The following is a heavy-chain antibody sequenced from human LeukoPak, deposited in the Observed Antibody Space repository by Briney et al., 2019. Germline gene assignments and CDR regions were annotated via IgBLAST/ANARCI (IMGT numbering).Heavy chain of an antibody. CDR1: GFTFDDYG. D-gene: IGHD2-15*01. CDR2: IKWNGGRT. CDR3: VKETCTARSCYVDFIYYYGMDV. Sequence: GGSLRLSCAASGFTFDDYGMNWVRQAPGRGLEWVSAIKWNGGRTGYADAVKGRFTISRDNAKNSLYLQMNSLRAEDTALYYCVKETCTARSCYVDFIYYYGMDVWGQGTAVTVSS. V-gene: IGHV3-20*04. J-gene: IGHJ6*02.